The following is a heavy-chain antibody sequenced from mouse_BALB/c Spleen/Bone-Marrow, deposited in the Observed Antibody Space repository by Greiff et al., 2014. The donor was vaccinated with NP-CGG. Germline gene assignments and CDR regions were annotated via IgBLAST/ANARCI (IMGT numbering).Heavy chain of an antibody. J-gene: IGHJ2*01. D-gene: IGHD1-1*01. Sequence: VQLKESGGGLVKPGGSLKLSCAASGFTFSNSAMSWVRQTPEKRLEWVASISSGGNTYYPVSVKGRFTISRDSARNILYLQMSSLGSEDTAMYYCARGHYGDYWGRGTTLTVSS. CDR3: ARGHYGDY. CDR2: ISSGGNT. V-gene: IGHV5-6-5*01. CDR1: GFTFSNSA.